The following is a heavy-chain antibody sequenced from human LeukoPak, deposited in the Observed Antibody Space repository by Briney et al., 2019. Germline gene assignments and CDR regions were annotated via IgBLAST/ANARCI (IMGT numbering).Heavy chain of an antibody. CDR2: ISYDGSNK. Sequence: PGGSLRLSCAASGFTFSSYAMHWVRQAPGKGLEWGAVISYDGSNKYYADSVKGRFTISRDNSKNTLYLQMNSLRAEDTAVYYCARTIDGDYDILTGYPDYWGQGTLVTVSS. J-gene: IGHJ4*02. CDR3: ARTIDGDYDILTGYPDY. D-gene: IGHD3-9*01. V-gene: IGHV3-30*04. CDR1: GFTFSSYA.